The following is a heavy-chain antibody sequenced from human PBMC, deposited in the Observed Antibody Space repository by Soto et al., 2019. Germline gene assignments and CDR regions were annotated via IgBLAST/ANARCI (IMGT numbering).Heavy chain of an antibody. J-gene: IGHJ6*03. CDR3: ARGLGDYDYYMDV. CDR2: ISGGGDAT. Sequence: GGSLRLSCAASGFTFGNYAFSWVRQAPGKGLEWVSVISGGGDATYYPDSVKGRFTTSRDNSKNTVYLQMNSLRAEDTAVYYCARGLGDYDYYMDVWGKGTTVTVS. D-gene: IGHD3-16*01. V-gene: IGHV3-23*01. CDR1: GFTFGNYA.